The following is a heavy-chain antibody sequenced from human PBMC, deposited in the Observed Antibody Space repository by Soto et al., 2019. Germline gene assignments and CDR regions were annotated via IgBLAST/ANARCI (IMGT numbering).Heavy chain of an antibody. CDR3: ARGGNRYYFDY. J-gene: IGHJ4*02. CDR2: IYYSGST. D-gene: IGHD3-16*01. V-gene: IGHV4-59*01. CDR1: GGSISSYY. Sequence: SETLSLTCTVSGGSISSYYWSWIRQPPGKGLEWIGYIYYSGSTNYNPSLKSRVTISVDTSKNQFSLKLSSVTAADTAVYYCARGGNRYYFDYWGQGTLVTVSS.